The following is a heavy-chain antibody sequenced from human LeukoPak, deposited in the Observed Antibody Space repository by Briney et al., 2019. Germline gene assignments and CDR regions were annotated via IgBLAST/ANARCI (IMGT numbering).Heavy chain of an antibody. CDR3: ARDGGYGSGSYRFDY. D-gene: IGHD3-10*01. V-gene: IGHV4-61*08. Sequence: SETLSLTCSVSGGSVNSGGYYWSWIRQPPGKGLQWIGYICYSGTTNYNPSLKSRVTISVDTSKNQFSLKLSSVTAADTAVYYCARDGGYGSGSYRFDYWGQGTLVTVSS. CDR2: ICYSGTT. J-gene: IGHJ4*02. CDR1: GGSVNSGGYY.